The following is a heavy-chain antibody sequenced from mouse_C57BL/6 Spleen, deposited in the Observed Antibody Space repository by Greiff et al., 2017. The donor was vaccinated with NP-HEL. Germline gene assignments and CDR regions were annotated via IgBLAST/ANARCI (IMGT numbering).Heavy chain of an antibody. D-gene: IGHD2-3*01. CDR3: ATSTLSIYDGYFFDY. J-gene: IGHJ2*01. CDR1: GYTFTDYN. CDR2: INPNNGGT. V-gene: IGHV1-22*01. Sequence: EVQLQQSGPELVKPGASVKMSCKASGYTFTDYNMHWVKQSHGKSLEWIGYINPNNGGTSYNQKFKGKATLTVNKSSSTAYMELRSLTSEDSAVYYCATSTLSIYDGYFFDYWGQGTTLTVSS.